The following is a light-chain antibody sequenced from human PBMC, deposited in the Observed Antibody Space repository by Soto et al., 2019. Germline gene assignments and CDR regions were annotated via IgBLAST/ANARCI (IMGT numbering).Light chain of an antibody. CDR3: SSYTSSSTLYV. J-gene: IGLJ1*01. Sequence: QTVLTPPASVSGSPGQSITIPCTGTSSDVGGYNYVSWYQQHPGKAPKLMIYDVSNRPSGDSNRFSGSKSGNTASLTISGLLAEDEADYYCSSYTSSSTLYVFGTGTKVTVL. CDR1: SSDVGGYNY. CDR2: DVS. V-gene: IGLV2-14*01.